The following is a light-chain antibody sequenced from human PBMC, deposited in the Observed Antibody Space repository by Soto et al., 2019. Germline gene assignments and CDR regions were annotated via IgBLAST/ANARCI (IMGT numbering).Light chain of an antibody. CDR3: QQYDNLPIT. CDR2: GAS. J-gene: IGKJ4*01. CDR1: QSVSDN. Sequence: EIVMTQSPATLSVSPGERVTLSCRASQSVSDNLAWYQQKPGQAPRLLIYGASTRATTTPARFSGSGSGTEFTLTISSLQSEDFATYYCQQYDNLPITFGGGTKVEIK. V-gene: IGKV3-15*01.